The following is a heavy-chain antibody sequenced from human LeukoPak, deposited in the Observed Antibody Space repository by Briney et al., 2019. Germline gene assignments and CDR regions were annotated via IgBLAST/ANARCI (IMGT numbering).Heavy chain of an antibody. D-gene: IGHD1-14*01. CDR3: ARDAVAAPGHLTDKPPNYYYYYYMDV. J-gene: IGHJ6*03. CDR1: GFTFSSYG. Sequence: GGSLRLSCAASGFTFSSYGMHWVCQAPGKGLEWVAFIRYDGSNKYYADSVKGRFTISRDNSKNTLYLQMGSLRAEDMAVYYCARDAVAAPGHLTDKPPNYYYYYYMDVWGKGTTVTISS. V-gene: IGHV3-30*02. CDR2: IRYDGSNK.